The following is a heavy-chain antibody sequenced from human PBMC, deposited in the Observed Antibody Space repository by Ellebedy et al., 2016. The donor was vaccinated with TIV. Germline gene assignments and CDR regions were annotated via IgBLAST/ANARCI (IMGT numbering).Heavy chain of an antibody. J-gene: IGHJ4*02. V-gene: IGHV4-39*01. D-gene: IGHD3-10*01. CDR3: ARQIVKPQGVISVYYFDY. CDR1: GGSISSSFYY. CDR2: ISYSGST. Sequence: MPSETLSLTCTVSGGSISSSFYYWGWIRQPPGKGLEWIGSISYSGSTYYNPSLKSRVTISIDTSKNQFSLKLSSVTAADTAVYYCARQIVKPQGVISVYYFDYWGQGTLVTVSS.